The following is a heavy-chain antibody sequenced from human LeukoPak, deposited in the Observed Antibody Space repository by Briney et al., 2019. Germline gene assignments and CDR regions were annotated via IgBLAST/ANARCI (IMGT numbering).Heavy chain of an antibody. J-gene: IGHJ6*02. CDR2: IYTSGST. CDR1: GGSISSYY. D-gene: IGHD2-2*01. CDR3: ARDRGGGCSSTSCYYLLGHTDYGMDV. Sequence: LETLSLTCTVSGGSISSYYWSWIRQPAGKGLEWIGRIYTSGSTNYNPSLKSRVTMSVDTSKNQFSLKLSSVTAADTAVYYCARDRGGGCSSTSCYYLLGHTDYGMDVWGQGTTVTVSS. V-gene: IGHV4-4*07.